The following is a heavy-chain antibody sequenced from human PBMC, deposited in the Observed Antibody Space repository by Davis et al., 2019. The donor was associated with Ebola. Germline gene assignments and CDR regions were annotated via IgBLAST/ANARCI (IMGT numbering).Heavy chain of an antibody. D-gene: IGHD3-10*01. J-gene: IGHJ5*02. CDR3: AKDSYYGSGSYGRDNWFDP. Sequence: SVKVSCKASGGTFSSYAISWVRQAPGQGLEWMGGIIPIFGTANYAQKFQGRVTITADKSTSTAYMELSSLRSEDTAVYYCAKDSYYGSGSYGRDNWFDPWGQGTLVTVSS. CDR2: IIPIFGTA. V-gene: IGHV1-69*06. CDR1: GGTFSSYA.